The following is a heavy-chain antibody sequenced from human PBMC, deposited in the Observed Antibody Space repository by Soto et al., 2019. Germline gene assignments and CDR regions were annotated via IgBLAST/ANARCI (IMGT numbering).Heavy chain of an antibody. V-gene: IGHV3-15*01. J-gene: IGHJ5*02. CDR1: GITFTNAW. Sequence: GGSLRLSCEASGITFTNAWMGWVRQAPGKGLEWIGRLKSRRAGGTSDYAAPVKGRFSISKDEAKNSLYLQMNSLKIEDTAVYHCTTDGGVGPYWLFWAWGQGPLVTVSS. D-gene: IGHD3-3*01. CDR2: LKSRRAGGTS. CDR3: TTDGGVGPYWLFWA.